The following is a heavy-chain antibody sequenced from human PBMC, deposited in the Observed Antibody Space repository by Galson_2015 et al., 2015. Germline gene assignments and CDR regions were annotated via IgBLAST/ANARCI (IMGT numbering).Heavy chain of an antibody. CDR1: GFTFSSYA. CDR2: ISGSGGST. J-gene: IGHJ4*02. Sequence: SLRLSCAASGFTFSSYAMSWVRQAPGKGLEWVSAISGSGGSTYYADSVKGRFTISRDNSKDTLYLQMNSLRAEDTAVYYCAKDPYCGGDCYSATDYWGQGTLVTVSS. V-gene: IGHV3-23*01. CDR3: AKDPYCGGDCYSATDY. D-gene: IGHD2-21*02.